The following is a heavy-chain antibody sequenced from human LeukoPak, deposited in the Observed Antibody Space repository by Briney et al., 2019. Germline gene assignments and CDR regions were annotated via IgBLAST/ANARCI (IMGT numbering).Heavy chain of an antibody. CDR2: ISPYNGDI. D-gene: IGHD3-16*01. V-gene: IGHV1-18*01. CDR1: GYIFNIYG. CDR3: ARYLRLGETPYDAFDI. J-gene: IGHJ3*02. Sequence: ASVKVSCKASGYIFNIYGISWMRQAPGQGLEWMAWISPYNGDIKYAQNIQGRVTVTTDTSTSTAYMELRSLGSDDTALYYCARYLRLGETPYDAFDIWGQGTMVTVSS.